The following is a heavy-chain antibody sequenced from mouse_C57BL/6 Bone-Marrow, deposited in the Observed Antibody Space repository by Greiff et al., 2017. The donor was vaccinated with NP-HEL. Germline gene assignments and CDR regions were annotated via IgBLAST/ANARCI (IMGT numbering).Heavy chain of an antibody. CDR1: GYTFTSYW. CDR3: ARGGLLLTAY. Sequence: QVQLQQPGAELVKPGASVKMSCKASGYTFTSYWITWVKQRPGQGLEWIGDIYPGSGSTNYTETFTSKATLTVDTSSSTAYMQLSSLTYEAAVVYYCARGGLLLTAYWGQGTLVTVSA. CDR2: IYPGSGST. V-gene: IGHV1-55*01. D-gene: IGHD1-1*01. J-gene: IGHJ3*01.